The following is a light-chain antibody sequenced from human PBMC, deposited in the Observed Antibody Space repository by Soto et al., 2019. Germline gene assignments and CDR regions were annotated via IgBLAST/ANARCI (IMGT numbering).Light chain of an antibody. V-gene: IGKV3-20*01. CDR2: AAS. CDR1: QSVASSH. Sequence: EVVLTQSPGTLSLSAGERATLSCRASQSVASSHLAWYQQKPGQAPRLLIYAASTRAAGVPDRFSGSGSGTDFTLTLSRMEPEDFGVFFCHHYGRSPIFTFGPGTTVDMK. CDR3: HHYGRSPIFT. J-gene: IGKJ3*01.